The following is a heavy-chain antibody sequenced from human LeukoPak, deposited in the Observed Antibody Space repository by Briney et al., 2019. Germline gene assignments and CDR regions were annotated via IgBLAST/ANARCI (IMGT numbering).Heavy chain of an antibody. J-gene: IGHJ6*02. CDR1: GFTFSSYA. Sequence: PGGSLRLSCAASGFTFSSYAMSWVRQAPGKGLEGVSAISGSGGSTYYADSVKGRFTISGDNSKNTLYLQMNSLRAEDTAVYYCARNVPHYGDYSAANYYYYGMDVWGQGTTVTVSS. CDR2: ISGSGGST. CDR3: ARNVPHYGDYSAANYYYYGMDV. D-gene: IGHD4-17*01. V-gene: IGHV3-23*01.